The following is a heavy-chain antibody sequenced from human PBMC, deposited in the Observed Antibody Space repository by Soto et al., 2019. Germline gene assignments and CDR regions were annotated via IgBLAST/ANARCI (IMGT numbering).Heavy chain of an antibody. CDR2: IIPTLDIV. CDR1: GGTFNSHT. D-gene: IGHD3-10*02. CDR3: ARDERGSNYVSDYGLDV. J-gene: IGHJ6*02. Sequence: QVQLVQSGAELKKPGSSVKVSCEASGGTFNSHTIIAWVRQAPGQGPEWMGRIIPTLDIVDYAQKFQDRVKITADRPTNTAFMELRSLVSEDTAVYYCARDERGSNYVSDYGLDVWGQGTMVTVS. V-gene: IGHV1-69*08.